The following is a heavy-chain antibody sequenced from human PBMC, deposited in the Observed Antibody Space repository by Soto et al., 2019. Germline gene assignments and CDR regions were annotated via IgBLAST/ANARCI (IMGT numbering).Heavy chain of an antibody. CDR1: GDSRSRSNW. D-gene: IGHD6-13*01. V-gene: IGHV4-4*02. Sequence: SETRSLTCTVAGDSRSRSNWWNWVRQPPGKGLEWIGEAHHSGSTKYNPSLKSRVIISVDKSKNQFSLKLSSVTAADTAVYYCARGETQQQRDYWGQGTRVTVS. CDR3: ARGETQQQRDY. J-gene: IGHJ4*02. CDR2: AHHSGST.